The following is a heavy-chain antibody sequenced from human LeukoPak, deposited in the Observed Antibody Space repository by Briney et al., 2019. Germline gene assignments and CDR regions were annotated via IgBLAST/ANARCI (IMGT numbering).Heavy chain of an antibody. D-gene: IGHD6-13*01. Sequence: GESLKISCKGSGYNFPIYWIGWVRQMPGQGMEWMGIIYPDDSNTIYGPSFQGQVTISADKSINTAYLEWSSLKASDTAIYYCARQGAAGKYYYYYMDVWGKGTTVTVSS. CDR2: IYPDDSNT. J-gene: IGHJ6*03. V-gene: IGHV5-51*01. CDR1: GYNFPIYW. CDR3: ARQGAAGKYYYYYMDV.